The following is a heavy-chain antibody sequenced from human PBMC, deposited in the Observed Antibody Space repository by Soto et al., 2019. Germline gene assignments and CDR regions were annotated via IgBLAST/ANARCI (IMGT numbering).Heavy chain of an antibody. J-gene: IGHJ5*02. CDR1: GGSINSGGFY. D-gene: IGHD3-10*01. Sequence: SETLSLTCPVSGGSINSGGFYWSWIRQHPGKGLEWIGYIYYSGSTYYNPSLKSRVTISVDTSKNQFSLKLSSVTAADTAVYYCARGFYYYGSGPFDPWGQGTLVTVSS. CDR2: IYYSGST. CDR3: ARGFYYYGSGPFDP. V-gene: IGHV4-31*03.